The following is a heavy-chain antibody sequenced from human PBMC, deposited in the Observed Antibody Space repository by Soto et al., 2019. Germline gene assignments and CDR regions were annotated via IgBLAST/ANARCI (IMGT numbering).Heavy chain of an antibody. Sequence: SETLSLTCSVSGDSISNLDYFWAWIRQPPGQALEYIGYIYKSATTYYNPSFESRVAISVDTSKSQFSLNVTSVTAADTAVYFCARGRYCLTGRGLPIWFDSWGQGARVTVXS. D-gene: IGHD7-27*01. CDR1: GDSISNLDYF. V-gene: IGHV4-30-4*08. J-gene: IGHJ5*01. CDR3: ARGRYCLTGRGLPIWFDS. CDR2: IYKSATT.